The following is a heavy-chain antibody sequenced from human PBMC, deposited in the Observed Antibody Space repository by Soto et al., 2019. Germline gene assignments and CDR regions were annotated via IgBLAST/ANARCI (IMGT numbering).Heavy chain of an antibody. V-gene: IGHV3-48*03. CDR2: INSADTI. J-gene: IGHJ1*01. D-gene: IGHD1-26*01. CDR3: ARGFSGSYYRYFQD. Sequence: GSLRLSCAASGFTVNSFEMNWVRQAPGKGPEWVSYINSADTISYAGSVKGRFTISRDNAQNSVYLQMNSLRGEDTAVYYCARGFSGSYYRYFQDWGQGTLVTVSS. CDR1: GFTVNSFE.